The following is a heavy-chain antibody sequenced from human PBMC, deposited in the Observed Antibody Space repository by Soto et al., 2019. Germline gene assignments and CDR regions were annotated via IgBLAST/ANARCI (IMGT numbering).Heavy chain of an antibody. D-gene: IGHD3-16*02. CDR2: ISYDGSNK. V-gene: IGHV3-30-3*01. J-gene: IGHJ6*02. Sequence: QVQLVESGGGVVQPGRSLRLSCAASGFTFSSYAMHWVRQAPGKGLEWVAVISYDGSNKYYADSVKGRFTISRDNSKNTLYLQMNSLRAEDTAVYYCARCELSSSRYGMDVWGQGTTVTVSS. CDR1: GFTFSSYA. CDR3: ARCELSSSRYGMDV.